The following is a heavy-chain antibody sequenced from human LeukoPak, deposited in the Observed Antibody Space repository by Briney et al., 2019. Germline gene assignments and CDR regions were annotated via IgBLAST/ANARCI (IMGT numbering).Heavy chain of an antibody. Sequence: PGGSLRLSCAASGFTSSSYAMSWVRQAPGKGLEWVSAISGSGGSTYYADSVKGRFTISRDNSKNTLYLQMNSLRAEDTAVYYCAKDVATWIQLWLFDYWGQGTLVTVSS. J-gene: IGHJ4*02. CDR3: AKDVATWIQLWLFDY. V-gene: IGHV3-23*01. D-gene: IGHD5-18*01. CDR2: ISGSGGST. CDR1: GFTSSSYA.